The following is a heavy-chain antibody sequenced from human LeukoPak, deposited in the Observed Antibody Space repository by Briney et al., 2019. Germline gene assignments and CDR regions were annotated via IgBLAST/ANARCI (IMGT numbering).Heavy chain of an antibody. CDR1: GVTLSSYA. V-gene: IGHV3-23*01. Sequence: GGSLRLSCAASGVTLSSYAMSWARQAPGKGLEWVSGISGSGDNTYYADSVKGRFTISRDNSKNTLYVQVNSLGTEDTAAYYCAKGSYYDSSGSFYFDYWGQGTLVTVSS. D-gene: IGHD3-22*01. CDR2: ISGSGDNT. J-gene: IGHJ4*02. CDR3: AKGSYYDSSGSFYFDY.